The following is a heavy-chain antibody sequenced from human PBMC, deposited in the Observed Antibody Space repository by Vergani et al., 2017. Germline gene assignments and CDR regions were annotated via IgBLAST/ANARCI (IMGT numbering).Heavy chain of an antibody. CDR1: GFTLGDYA. D-gene: IGHD2-2*01. J-gene: IGHJ4*02. CDR3: TRARLDDRYADFDY. Sequence: EVHLVESGGGLVQPGRSLRLFCSGSGFTLGDYAMTWVRQAPGKGLEWGAFIWSKPYGGTTEYAASVKGRFTIARDDSKSIAYLQMSSMKAEDTAVYYCTRARLDDRYADFDYWGQGTLVTVSP. V-gene: IGHV3-49*04. CDR2: IWSKPYGGTT.